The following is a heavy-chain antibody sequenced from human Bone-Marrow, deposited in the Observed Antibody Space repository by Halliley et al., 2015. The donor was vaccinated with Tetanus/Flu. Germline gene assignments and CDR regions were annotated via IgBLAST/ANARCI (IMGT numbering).Heavy chain of an antibody. Sequence: SLRLSCAASGFTFSNYGMHWVRQAPGKGLEWVAVISFDGSDKNYAESVKGRFTVSRDDSKNTVFLQMNSLRVEDMAVYYCAKDSASSSLGWNYWGQGTLVTVSS. CDR1: GFTFSNYG. CDR2: ISFDGSDK. CDR3: AKDSASSSLGWNY. D-gene: IGHD2-2*01. J-gene: IGHJ4*02. V-gene: IGHV3-30*18.